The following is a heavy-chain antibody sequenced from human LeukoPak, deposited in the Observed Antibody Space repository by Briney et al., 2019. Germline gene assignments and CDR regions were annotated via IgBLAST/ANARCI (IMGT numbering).Heavy chain of an antibody. D-gene: IGHD6-13*01. CDR2: ISSDGSST. Sequence: GGSLRLSCAASGFTFSSYWMHWVRQAPGKVLVWVSRISSDGSSTTYADSVKGRFTISRDNAKNTLYLQMNSLRAEDTAVYYCGRGGKVEQLVLARWGQGSLVTVSA. V-gene: IGHV3-74*01. CDR3: GRGGKVEQLVLAR. J-gene: IGHJ4*02. CDR1: GFTFSSYW.